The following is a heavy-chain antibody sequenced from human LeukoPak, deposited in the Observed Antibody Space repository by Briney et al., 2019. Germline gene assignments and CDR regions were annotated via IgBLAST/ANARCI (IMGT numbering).Heavy chain of an antibody. Sequence: KPSETLSLTCTVSGGSVSSGSYYWSWIRQPLGKGLEWIGYIYYSGSTNYNPSLKSRVTISVDTSKNQFSLKLSSVTAADTAVYYCARDTTPTGGDAFDIWGQGTMVTVSS. CDR2: IYYSGST. V-gene: IGHV4-61*01. CDR3: ARDTTPTGGDAFDI. J-gene: IGHJ3*02. CDR1: GGSVSSGSYY. D-gene: IGHD1-14*01.